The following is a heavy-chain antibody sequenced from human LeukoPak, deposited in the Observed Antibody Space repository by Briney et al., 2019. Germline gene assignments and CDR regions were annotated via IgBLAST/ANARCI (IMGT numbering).Heavy chain of an antibody. V-gene: IGHV3-11*01. CDR3: ARIQGYYDSSGYRGPFDY. Sequence: GGSLRLSCAASGFTFSDYYMSWIRQAPGKGLEWVSYISSSGSTIYYADSVKGRFTISRDNAKNSLYLQMNSLRAEDTAVYYCARIQGYYDSSGYRGPFDYWGQGTLVTVSS. CDR2: ISSSGSTI. J-gene: IGHJ4*02. CDR1: GFTFSDYY. D-gene: IGHD3-22*01.